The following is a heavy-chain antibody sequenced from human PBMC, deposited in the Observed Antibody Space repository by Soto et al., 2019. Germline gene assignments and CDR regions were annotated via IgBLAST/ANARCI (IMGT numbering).Heavy chain of an antibody. CDR1: GGTFSSYA. D-gene: IGHD1-26*01. V-gene: IGHV1-69*13. CDR2: IIPIFGTS. CDR3: ASTSGSYYYGMDV. J-gene: IGHJ6*02. Sequence: SVKVSCKASGGTFSSYAISWVRQAPGQGLEWMGGIIPIFGTSNYAQKFQGRVTIAEDESTSTAYMELSSLRSEDTAVYYCASTSGSYYYGMDVWGQGTTVTVSS.